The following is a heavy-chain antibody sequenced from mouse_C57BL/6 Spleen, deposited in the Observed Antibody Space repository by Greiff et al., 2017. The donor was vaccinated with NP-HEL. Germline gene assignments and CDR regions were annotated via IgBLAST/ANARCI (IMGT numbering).Heavy chain of an antibody. J-gene: IGHJ2*01. D-gene: IGHD4-1*01. CDR2: IYPGDGDT. Sequence: VQLQQSGAELVKPGASVKISCKASGYAFSSYWMNWVKQRPGKGLEWIGQIYPGDGDTNYNGKFKGKATLTADKSSSTAYMQLSSLTSEDSAVYFCARSPANWDGFDYWGQGTTLTVSS. CDR3: ARSPANWDGFDY. CDR1: GYAFSSYW. V-gene: IGHV1-80*01.